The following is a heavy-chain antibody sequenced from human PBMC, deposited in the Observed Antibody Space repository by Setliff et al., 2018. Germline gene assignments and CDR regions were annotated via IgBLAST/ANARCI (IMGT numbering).Heavy chain of an antibody. V-gene: IGHV3-7*01. Sequence: PGGSLRLSCAASGFTFSSLWMSWVRQAPGKGLEWVANINQGGGEQFYVDSVKGRFTISRDDAQNSLYLQMNGLRAEDTAVYYCATNPRYTNSQLDYWGPGTLVTVSS. CDR1: GFTFSSLW. D-gene: IGHD6-6*01. CDR3: ATNPRYTNSQLDY. J-gene: IGHJ4*02. CDR2: INQGGGEQ.